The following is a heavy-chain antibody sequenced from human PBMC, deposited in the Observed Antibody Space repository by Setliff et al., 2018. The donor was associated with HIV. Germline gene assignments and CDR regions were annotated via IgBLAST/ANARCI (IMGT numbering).Heavy chain of an antibody. J-gene: IGHJ4*02. D-gene: IGHD1-26*01. CDR1: GFTFSSNY. CDR2: INPGGGST. V-gene: IGHV1-46*01. CDR3: ARGWEGGMDY. Sequence: GASVKVSCKASGFTFSSNYMHWVRQAPGQGLEWMGIINPGGGSTAYAQKFQGRVTMTRDTSTGTVYMELSSLRSEDTAVYYCARGWEGGMDYWGQGTLVTVSS.